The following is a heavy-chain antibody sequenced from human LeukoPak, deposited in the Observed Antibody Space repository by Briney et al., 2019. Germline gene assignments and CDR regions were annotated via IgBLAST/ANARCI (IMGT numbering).Heavy chain of an antibody. CDR1: GGSFSGYY. CDR2: INHSGST. V-gene: IGHV4-34*01. D-gene: IGHD3-10*01. Sequence: SETLSLTCAVYGGSFSGYYWSWIRQPPGKGLEWIGEINHSGSTNYNPSLKSRVTISVDTSKNQFSLKLSSVTAADTAVYYCARVYGSGSYYNWESSPYFDYWGQGTLVTVSS. CDR3: ARVYGSGSYYNWESSPYFDY. J-gene: IGHJ4*02.